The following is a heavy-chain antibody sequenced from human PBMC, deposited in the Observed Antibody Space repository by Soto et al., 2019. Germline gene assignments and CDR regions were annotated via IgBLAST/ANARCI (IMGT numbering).Heavy chain of an antibody. D-gene: IGHD3-3*01. J-gene: IGHJ5*01. CDR1: GDSISSGDYY. CDR3: ARAADRGSGYVNWFDS. Sequence: PSETLSLTCTVSGDSISSGDYYWSWIRQPPGKGLEWIGYIYYSGNTYFNPSLKGRVIISVDTSNNQFSLKVSSVTAADTAVYYCARAADRGSGYVNWFDSWGQGTLVTVSS. V-gene: IGHV4-30-4*01. CDR2: IYYSGNT.